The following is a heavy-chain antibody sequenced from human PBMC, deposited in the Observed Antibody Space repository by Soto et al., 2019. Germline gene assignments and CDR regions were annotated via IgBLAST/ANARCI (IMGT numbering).Heavy chain of an antibody. Sequence: PGGSLRLSCAASGFTFSSYWMSWVRQAPGKGLEWVANVKQDGSEKYYVDSVEGRFTISRDNAKNSLYLQMNSLRAEDTAVYYCARDSVVGIQLWLNWFDPWGQGTLVTVSS. CDR1: GFTFSSYW. V-gene: IGHV3-7*03. D-gene: IGHD5-18*01. CDR2: VKQDGSEK. J-gene: IGHJ5*02. CDR3: ARDSVVGIQLWLNWFDP.